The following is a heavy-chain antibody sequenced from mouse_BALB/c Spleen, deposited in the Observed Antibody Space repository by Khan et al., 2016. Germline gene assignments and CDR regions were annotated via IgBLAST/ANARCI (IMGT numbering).Heavy chain of an antibody. Sequence: EVQLQESGPSLVKPSQTLTLTCSVTGDTITSAYWNWIRKFPGNKLEYMGYISYRGSTYYNQSLKRRISIIRDTSTNQYSQQLNSVTTEATATYYCAGYCANISEYWGQGTTLTVSS. CDR2: ISYRGST. J-gene: IGHJ2*01. D-gene: IGHD4-1*01. CDR3: AGYCANISEY. CDR1: GDTITSAY. V-gene: IGHV3-8*02.